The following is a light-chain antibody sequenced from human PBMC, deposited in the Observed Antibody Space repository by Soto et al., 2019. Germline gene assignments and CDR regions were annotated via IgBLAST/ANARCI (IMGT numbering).Light chain of an antibody. J-gene: IGKJ4*01. CDR1: QSVSSN. V-gene: IGKV3D-15*01. CDR3: QTYNNWLPIT. CDR2: GAS. Sequence: EIVMTQYPATLSVSPGEIATLSCRASQSVSSNLAWYQQKPGQAPRLLIYGASIMATGIPARFSGSGSGTEFILTISSLQSEAFSVYYSQTYNNWLPITFGGENTVDIK.